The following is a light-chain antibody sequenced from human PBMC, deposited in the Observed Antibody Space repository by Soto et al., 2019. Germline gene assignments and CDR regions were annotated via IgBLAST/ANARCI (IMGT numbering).Light chain of an antibody. CDR2: NTS. CDR1: QSINSKS. J-gene: IGKJ3*01. V-gene: IGKV3-20*01. Sequence: EIVLTQSPGTLSWSPGEGATVSCRDSQSINSKSLVGYKRKFGQAPRLLIDNTSSRATGIPDRFSGSGSGTDFTLSISRLEPEDLAVYYCQHYGGSFIFGPGTKVDFK. CDR3: QHYGGSFI.